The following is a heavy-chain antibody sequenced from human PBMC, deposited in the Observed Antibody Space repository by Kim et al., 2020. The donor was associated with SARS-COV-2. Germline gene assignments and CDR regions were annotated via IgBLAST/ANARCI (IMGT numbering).Heavy chain of an antibody. J-gene: IGHJ4*02. D-gene: IGHD3-9*01. CDR1: GFTFSNAW. CDR3: TTDGHVVRYFDWLLEDPPADY. Sequence: GGSLRLSCAASGFTFSNAWMSWVRQAPGKGLEWVGRIKSKTDGGTTDYAAPVKGRFTISRDDSKNTLYLQMNSLKTEDTAVYYCTTDGHVVRYFDWLLEDPPADYWGQGTLVTVSS. CDR2: IKSKTDGGTT. V-gene: IGHV3-15*01.